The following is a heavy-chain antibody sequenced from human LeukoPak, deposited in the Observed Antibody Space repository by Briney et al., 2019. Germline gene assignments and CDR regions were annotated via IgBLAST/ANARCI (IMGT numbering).Heavy chain of an antibody. J-gene: IGHJ4*02. CDR3: ARDAGGSYSDY. Sequence: PGGSLRLSCAASGFAFSSYRMNWVRQAPGKGLEWVSYISSSSSTIYYADSVKGRFTISRDNAKNSLYLQMNSLRAEDTAVYYCARDAGGSYSDYWGQGTLVTVSS. CDR1: GFAFSSYR. D-gene: IGHD3-16*01. V-gene: IGHV3-48*04. CDR2: ISSSSSTI.